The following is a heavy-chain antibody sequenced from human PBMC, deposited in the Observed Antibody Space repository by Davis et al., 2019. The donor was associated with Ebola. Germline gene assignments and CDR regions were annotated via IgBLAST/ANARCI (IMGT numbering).Heavy chain of an antibody. CDR1: GYSISSGYY. V-gene: IGHV4-38-2*02. Sequence: SATLSLTCTVSGYSISSGYYWGWIRQPPGKGLEWIGSIYHSGSTYYNPSLKSRVTISVDTSKNQFSLKLSSVTAADTAVYYCARHEEPPLADYWGQGTLVTVSS. J-gene: IGHJ4*02. CDR3: ARHEEPPLADY. CDR2: IYHSGST.